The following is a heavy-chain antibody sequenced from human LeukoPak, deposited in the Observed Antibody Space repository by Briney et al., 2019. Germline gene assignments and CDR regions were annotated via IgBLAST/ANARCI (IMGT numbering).Heavy chain of an antibody. CDR2: IKQDGSEK. Sequence: GGSLRLSCAASGFTFSSYWMNWVRQAPGKGLEWVANIKQDGSEKYYADSVKGRYTISRDNAKNSLYLQMNSLRVEDTGVFYCAGWHWNDESYWGQGTLVTVSS. V-gene: IGHV3-7*03. CDR3: AGWHWNDESY. D-gene: IGHD1-1*01. CDR1: GFTFSSYW. J-gene: IGHJ4*02.